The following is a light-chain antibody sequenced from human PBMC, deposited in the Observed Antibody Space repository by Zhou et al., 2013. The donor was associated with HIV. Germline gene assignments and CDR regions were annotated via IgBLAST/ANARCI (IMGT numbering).Light chain of an antibody. V-gene: IGKV1-5*03. CDR3: QQYNSYPYT. J-gene: IGKJ2*01. CDR2: KAS. CDR1: QSITSW. Sequence: DIQMTQSPSTLSASVGDRVTITCRASQSITSWLAWYQQKPGKAPKLLIYKASSLQSGVPSRFSGSGSGTEFTLTISSLQPDDFASYYCQQYNSYPYTFGQGTKLEIK.